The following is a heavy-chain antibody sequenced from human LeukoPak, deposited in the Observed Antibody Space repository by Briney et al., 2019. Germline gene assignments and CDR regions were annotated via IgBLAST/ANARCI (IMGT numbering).Heavy chain of an antibody. CDR1: GFTFSNSW. V-gene: IGHV3-7*01. Sequence: SGGSLRLSCVASGFTFSNSWVSWVRQAPGKGLEWVANMKKDGSEKYYVDSVKGRFTISRDNAKNSLYLHMNSLRAEDTAVYYCARISYSSGWYFDYWGQGSLVTVSS. J-gene: IGHJ4*02. CDR2: MKKDGSEK. CDR3: ARISYSSGWYFDY. D-gene: IGHD6-19*01.